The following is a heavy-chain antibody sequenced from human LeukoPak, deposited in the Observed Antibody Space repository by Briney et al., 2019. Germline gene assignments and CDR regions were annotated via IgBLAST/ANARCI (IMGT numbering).Heavy chain of an antibody. V-gene: IGHV3-66*01. Sequence: GGSLRLSCAASGFTFDDYGMSWVRQAPGKGLEWVSVIYSGGSTYYADSVKGRFTISRDNSKNTLYLQMNSLRAEDTAVYYCARVDYGDYGFDYWGQGTLVTVSS. J-gene: IGHJ4*02. CDR1: GFTFDDYG. CDR2: IYSGGST. D-gene: IGHD4-17*01. CDR3: ARVDYGDYGFDY.